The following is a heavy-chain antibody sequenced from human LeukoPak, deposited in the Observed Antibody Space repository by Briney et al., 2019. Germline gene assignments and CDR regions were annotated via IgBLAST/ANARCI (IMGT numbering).Heavy chain of an antibody. V-gene: IGHV4-59*01. J-gene: IGHJ3*02. D-gene: IGHD6-13*01. CDR2: IYYSGST. CDR3: ARGGQHPFDI. CDR1: GGSISSYY. Sequence: SETLSLTCTVSGGSISSYYWSWIRQPPGKALEWIGYIYYSGSTNYNPSLKSRVTISVDTSKNQFSMKLSSVTAADTAVYYCARGGQHPFDIWGQGTMVTVSS.